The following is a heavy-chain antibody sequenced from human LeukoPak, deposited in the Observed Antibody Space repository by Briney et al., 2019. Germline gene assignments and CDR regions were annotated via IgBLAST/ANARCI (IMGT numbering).Heavy chain of an antibody. D-gene: IGHD6-19*01. V-gene: IGHV3-53*01. Sequence: GGSLRLSCAASGFTVSSNYMSWVRQAPAKGLEWVSVIYSDGSTYYADSVKGRFTISRDNSKNTLYLQMNSLRAEDTAVYYCARLGHSSGWYYGYWGQGTLVTVSS. CDR2: IYSDGST. J-gene: IGHJ4*02. CDR1: GFTVSSNY. CDR3: ARLGHSSGWYYGY.